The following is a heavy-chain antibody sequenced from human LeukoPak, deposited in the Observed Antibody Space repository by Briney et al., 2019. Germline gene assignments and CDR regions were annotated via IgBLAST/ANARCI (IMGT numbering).Heavy chain of an antibody. J-gene: IGHJ4*02. V-gene: IGHV3-23*01. CDR3: AKLGCTGTFCYANY. D-gene: IGHD2-2*01. CDR1: GFPFSTYA. CDR2: ISGGGDSA. Sequence: GGSLRLSCAASGFPFSTYAMSWVRQAPGKGLEWVSVISGGGDSADYADSMKGRFTISRDNSKNTLYLQMNSLRAEDTALYYCAKLGCTGTFCYANYWGQGTLVTVSS.